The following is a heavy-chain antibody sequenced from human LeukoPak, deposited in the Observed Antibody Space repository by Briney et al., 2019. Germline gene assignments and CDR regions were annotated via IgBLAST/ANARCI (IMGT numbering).Heavy chain of an antibody. V-gene: IGHV3-23*01. Sequence: GGSLRLSCAVSGFSISNYGMSWVRQAPGKGLEWVSAIDVSGDTTYYADSVKGRFIISRDNSKNTLYVQMNSLRAEDTAVYYCAQGYSSGWYRYWGQGTLVTGSS. CDR1: GFSISNYG. D-gene: IGHD6-19*01. J-gene: IGHJ4*02. CDR2: IDVSGDTT. CDR3: AQGYSSGWYRY.